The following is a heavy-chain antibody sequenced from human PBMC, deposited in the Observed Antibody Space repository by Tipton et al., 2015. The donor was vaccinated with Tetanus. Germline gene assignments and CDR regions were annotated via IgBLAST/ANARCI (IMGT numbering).Heavy chain of an antibody. D-gene: IGHD2-2*01. CDR3: ARGSDIVVVPGVTRADWFDP. J-gene: IGHJ5*02. CDR2: ISSSGST. V-gene: IGHV4-61*08. Sequence: TLSLTCSVSGGSLRGGDHNWSWIRQAPGKGLEWLAYISSSGSTNSNYFHKSRITMSRDTSKNQFSLKLASVTAADTAVYYCARGSDIVVVPGVTRADWFDPWGQGTLVTVSS. CDR1: GGSLRGGDHN.